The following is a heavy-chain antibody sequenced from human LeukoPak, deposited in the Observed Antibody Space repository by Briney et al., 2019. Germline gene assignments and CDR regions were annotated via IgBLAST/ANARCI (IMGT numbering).Heavy chain of an antibody. CDR3: ARLNYDILTGYYLDY. Sequence: PGGSLRLSCAASGFTFSDYYMTWIRQAPGKGLEWVSYISHSSSYTNYADSVKGRFTISRDNAKNSLYLQMNSLRAEDTAVYYCARLNYDILTGYYLDYWGQGTLVTVSS. D-gene: IGHD3-9*01. J-gene: IGHJ4*02. V-gene: IGHV3-11*03. CDR2: ISHSSSYT. CDR1: GFTFSDYY.